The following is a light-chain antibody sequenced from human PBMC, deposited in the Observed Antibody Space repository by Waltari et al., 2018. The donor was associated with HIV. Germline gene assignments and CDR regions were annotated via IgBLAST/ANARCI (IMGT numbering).Light chain of an antibody. Sequence: QSVLTQPPSVSAAPGQKVTISCSGISSNIGNNYVSWYQHLPGTAPKLLIYDNNKRPSGIPDRCSGSKSGTSATLGITGLQTGDEADYYCGTWDSSLSVKWVFGGGTKLTVL. CDR1: SSNIGNNY. CDR3: GTWDSSLSVKWV. V-gene: IGLV1-51*01. CDR2: DNN. J-gene: IGLJ3*02.